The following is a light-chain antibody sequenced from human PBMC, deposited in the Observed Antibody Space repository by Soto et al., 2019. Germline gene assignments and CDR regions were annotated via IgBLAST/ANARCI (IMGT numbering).Light chain of an antibody. CDR3: FSVT. CDR1: QDIATY. Sequence: LSASVVTRVTITCQASQDIATYLNWYQQKPGEAPKLLIYKASYLESGVPSRFSGSGSGTEFTLTISSLQPDDLATYSAFSVTFGQGTKVDIK. CDR2: KAS. J-gene: IGKJ1*01. V-gene: IGKV1-5*03.